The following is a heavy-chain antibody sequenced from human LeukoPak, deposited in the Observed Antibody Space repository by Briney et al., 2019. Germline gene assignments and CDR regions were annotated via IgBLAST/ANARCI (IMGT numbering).Heavy chain of an antibody. V-gene: IGHV3-30*18. D-gene: IGHD1-26*01. J-gene: IGHJ4*02. CDR2: ISYDGSNK. Sequence: QSGRSLRLSCAASGFTFSSYGMHWVRQAPGKGLEWVAVISYDGSNKDYADSVKGRFTISRDNSKNALYLQMNSLRAEDTAVYYCAKGELQRYWGQGTLVTVSS. CDR3: AKGELQRY. CDR1: GFTFSSYG.